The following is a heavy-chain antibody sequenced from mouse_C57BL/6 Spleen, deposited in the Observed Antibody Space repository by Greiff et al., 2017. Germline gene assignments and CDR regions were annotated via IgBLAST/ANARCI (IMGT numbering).Heavy chain of an antibody. J-gene: IGHJ4*01. CDR2: ISDGGSYT. CDR1: GFTFSSYA. CDR3: ADYYYAMDY. V-gene: IGHV5-4*01. Sequence: EVQRVESGGGLVKPGGSLKLSCAASGFTFSSYAMSWVRQTPEKRLAWVATISDGGSYTYYPDNVKGRFTISRDTAKNNLYLQMSHLKSEDTAMYYCADYYYAMDYWGQGTSVTVSS.